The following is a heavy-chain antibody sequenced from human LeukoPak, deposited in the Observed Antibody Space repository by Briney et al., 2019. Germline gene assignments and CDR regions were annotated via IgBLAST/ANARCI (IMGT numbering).Heavy chain of an antibody. V-gene: IGHV1-2*02. J-gene: IGHJ5*02. D-gene: IGHD6-19*01. CDR1: GYTFTCYY. CDR2: INPNSGGT. Sequence: ASVKVSCKASGYTFTCYYMHWVRQAPGQGLEWMGWINPNSGGTNYAQKFQGRVTMTRDTSISTAYMELSRLRSDDTAVYYCARDLGGSSGWFPNDWFDPWGQGTLVTVSS. CDR3: ARDLGGSSGWFPNDWFDP.